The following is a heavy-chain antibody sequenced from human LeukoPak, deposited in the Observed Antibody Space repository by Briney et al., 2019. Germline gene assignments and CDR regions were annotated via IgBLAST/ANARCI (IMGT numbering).Heavy chain of an antibody. Sequence: GGSLSLSCAASGFTFSSSWMHWVRQAPGKGLVWVSRISIDGSSTTYADSVKGRFTISRDNAKNTLYLQMDSLRAEDTAVYYCARESQGQAWYLDLWGRGTLVTVSS. CDR1: GFTFSSSW. V-gene: IGHV3-74*01. CDR2: ISIDGSST. CDR3: ARESQGQAWYLDL. J-gene: IGHJ2*01.